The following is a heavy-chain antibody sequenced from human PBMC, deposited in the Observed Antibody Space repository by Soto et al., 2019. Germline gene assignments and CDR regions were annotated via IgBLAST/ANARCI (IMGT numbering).Heavy chain of an antibody. J-gene: IGHJ4*02. CDR2: ISGSGGTA. D-gene: IGHD1-20*01. CDR1: GFTFSTYP. CDR3: AKVHLTPGWYFDY. V-gene: IGHV3-23*01. Sequence: EVQVSESGGGLVQPGGSLRLSCVASGFTFSTYPMTWVRQVPGKGLEWVSGISGSGGTAYYADSVKGRFTISRDNSRNMLYLHMDSLRAEYTAVYYFAKVHLTPGWYFDYWGQGTLVTFSS.